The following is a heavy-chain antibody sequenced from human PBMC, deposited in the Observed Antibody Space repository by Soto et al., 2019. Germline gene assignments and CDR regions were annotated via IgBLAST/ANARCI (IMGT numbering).Heavy chain of an antibody. CDR3: ARELPTTIRGGYYYSYGMDV. Sequence: XVSLRLSCAASGFSLSSYWMHGVRQAPGKGLVWVSRLHSDGSTTTYADSVKGRFTISRDNAKNTLYLQMSSLRAEDTAVYYCARELPTTIRGGYYYSYGMDVWGQGTTVTVSS. J-gene: IGHJ6*02. D-gene: IGHD2-2*02. CDR1: GFSLSSYW. V-gene: IGHV3-74*03. CDR2: LHSDGSTT.